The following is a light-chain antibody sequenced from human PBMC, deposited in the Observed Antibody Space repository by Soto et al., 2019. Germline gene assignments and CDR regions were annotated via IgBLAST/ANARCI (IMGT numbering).Light chain of an antibody. V-gene: IGKV3-15*01. J-gene: IGKJ1*01. CDR2: SAS. CDR1: QTLDSM. CDR3: QQYKDWPTT. Sequence: IVLTQSPATLSVSPGERATLSCWASQTLDSMVAWYQQKSGQAPRLLIYSASARATGVPARFSGYGSGTDFTLNISSLQSEDLGVYYCQQYKDWPTTFGQGTKVEV.